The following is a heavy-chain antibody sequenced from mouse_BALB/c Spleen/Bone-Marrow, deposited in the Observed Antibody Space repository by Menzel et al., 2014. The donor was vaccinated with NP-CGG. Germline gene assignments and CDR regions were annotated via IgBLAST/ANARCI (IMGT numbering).Heavy chain of an antibody. D-gene: IGHD2-3*01. V-gene: IGHV5-6-3*01. CDR1: GFTFSSYG. CDR3: ARDGYYVSYAMDY. J-gene: IGHJ4*01. Sequence: DVQLVESGGGLVQPGGSLKLSCAASGFTFSSYGMSWVRQTPDKRLELVATINSNGGSTYYPDSVKGRFTISRDNAKNTLYLQMSSLKSEDTAMYYCARDGYYVSYAMDYWGQGTSVTVSS. CDR2: INSNGGST.